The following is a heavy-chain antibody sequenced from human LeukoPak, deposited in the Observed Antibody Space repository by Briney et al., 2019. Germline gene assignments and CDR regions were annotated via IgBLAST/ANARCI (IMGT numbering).Heavy chain of an antibody. CDR3: ARQSRYSYGSGEGMDV. J-gene: IGHJ6*04. Sequence: SETLSLTCTVSGGSISSYYWSWTRQPPGKGLEWIGYIYYSGSTNYNPSLKSRVTISVDTSKNQFSLKLSSVTAADTAVYYCARQSRYSYGSGEGMDVWGKGTTVTVSS. V-gene: IGHV4-59*01. D-gene: IGHD5-18*01. CDR2: IYYSGST. CDR1: GGSISSYY.